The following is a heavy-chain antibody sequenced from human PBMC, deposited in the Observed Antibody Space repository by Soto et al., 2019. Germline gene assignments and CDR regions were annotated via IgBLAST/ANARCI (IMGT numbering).Heavy chain of an antibody. Sequence: PVGSLRLSCVASGFTFISSFMGWIRQAPGKGLEWVANINQDGGVTYYVDSVEGRFTIFRDNTKDSLYLQMNSLRGEDTAIYYCARYYRGSGRYFFDYWGQGTPVTVSS. V-gene: IGHV3-7*03. J-gene: IGHJ4*02. CDR2: INQDGGVT. CDR1: GFTFISSF. D-gene: IGHD6-19*01. CDR3: ARYYRGSGRYFFDY.